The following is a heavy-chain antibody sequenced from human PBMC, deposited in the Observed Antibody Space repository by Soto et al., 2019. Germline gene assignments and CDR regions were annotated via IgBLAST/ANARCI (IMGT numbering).Heavy chain of an antibody. D-gene: IGHD3-22*01. CDR1: GGTFSSYA. CDR2: IIPIFGTA. Sequence: ASVKVSCTDSGGTFSSYAISWVRQAPGQGLEWMGGIIPIFGTANYAQKFQGRVTITADESTSTAYMELSSLRSEDTAVYYCAREEGSYDSSGYYAYYFDYWGQGTLVTVS. V-gene: IGHV1-69*13. CDR3: AREEGSYDSSGYYAYYFDY. J-gene: IGHJ4*02.